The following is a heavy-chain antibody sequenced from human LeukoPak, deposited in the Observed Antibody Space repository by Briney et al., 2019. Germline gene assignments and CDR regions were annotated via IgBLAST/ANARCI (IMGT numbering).Heavy chain of an antibody. D-gene: IGHD2-2*01. CDR2: IIPIFGTA. J-gene: IGHJ4*02. CDR1: GGTFSSYA. CDR3: AREWAYSQMRSSTSCLRWDY. V-gene: IGHV1-69*13. Sequence: ASVKVSCKASGGTFSSYAISWVRQAPGQGLEWMGGIIPIFGTANYAQKFQGRVTITADESTSTAYMELSSLRSEDTAVYYCAREWAYSQMRSSTSCLRWDYWGQGTLVTVSS.